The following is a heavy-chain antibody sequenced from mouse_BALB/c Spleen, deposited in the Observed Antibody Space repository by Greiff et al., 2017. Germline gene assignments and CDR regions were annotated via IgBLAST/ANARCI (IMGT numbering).Heavy chain of an antibody. J-gene: IGHJ4*01. D-gene: IGHD2-14*01. CDR3: ARQEGYRYDDAMDY. Sequence: EVQGVESGGGLVKPGGSLKLSCAASGFTFSSYAMSWVRQTPEKRLEWVATISSGGSYTYYPDSVKGRFTLSRDNAKNTLYLQMSSLRSEDTAMYYCARQEGYRYDDAMDYWGQGTSVTVSS. CDR2: ISSGGSYT. CDR1: GFTFSSYA. V-gene: IGHV5-9-3*01.